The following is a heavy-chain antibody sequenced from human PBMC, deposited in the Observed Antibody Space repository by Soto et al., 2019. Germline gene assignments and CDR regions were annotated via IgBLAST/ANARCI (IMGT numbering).Heavy chain of an antibody. CDR1: GFTFSSYA. V-gene: IGHV3-30*18. CDR2: ISYDGSDK. D-gene: IGHD3-16*02. Sequence: QVQLVESGGGVVQPGRSLRLSCAASGFTFSSYAMHWVRQAPGKGLEWVAVISYDGSDKYYADSVKGRFTTSRDNSKNTLNLQMNSLRAADTAVYYCAKALGELSPESYDYWGQGTLITVSS. CDR3: AKALGELSPESYDY. J-gene: IGHJ4*02.